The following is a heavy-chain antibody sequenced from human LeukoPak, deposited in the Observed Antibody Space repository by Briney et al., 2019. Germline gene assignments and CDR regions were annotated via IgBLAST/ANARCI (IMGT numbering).Heavy chain of an antibody. Sequence: ASVKVSCKASGYTFTGYYMHWVRQAPGQGFEWMGWINPNSGGTNYAQKFQGRVTMTRDTSISTAYMELSRLRSDDTAVYYCASNKAGGSGSYSAYLYWGQGTLVTVSS. J-gene: IGHJ4*02. V-gene: IGHV1-2*02. CDR3: ASNKAGGSGSYSAYLY. D-gene: IGHD3-10*01. CDR1: GYTFTGYY. CDR2: INPNSGGT.